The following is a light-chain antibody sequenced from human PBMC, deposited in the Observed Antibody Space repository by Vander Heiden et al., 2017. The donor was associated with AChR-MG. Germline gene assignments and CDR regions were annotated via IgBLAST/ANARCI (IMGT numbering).Light chain of an antibody. V-gene: IGKV3-20*01. CDR2: GAS. CDR3: RHDGGSPKT. CDR1: QNVGSGF. Sequence: EIVLTQSPGSLSSSPGERATLSCRASQNVGSGFLAWYQQKPGQAPRLLIYGASSRATGIPDRFSGSGSGTDFTLSISRLEPEDFAVYFCRHDGGSPKTFGQGTKVEIK. J-gene: IGKJ1*01.